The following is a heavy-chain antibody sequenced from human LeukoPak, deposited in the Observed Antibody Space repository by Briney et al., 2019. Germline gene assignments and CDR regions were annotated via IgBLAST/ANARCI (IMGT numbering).Heavy chain of an antibody. CDR3: ARGEAYSYQGLVDY. Sequence: GGSLRLSCAASGFTFSSYAMHWVRQAPGKGLEWVAVISYDGSNKYYADSVKGRFTISRDNSKNTLYLQMNSLRAEDTAVYYCARGEAYSYQGLVDYWGQGTLVTVSS. D-gene: IGHD5-18*01. V-gene: IGHV3-30-3*01. CDR2: ISYDGSNK. CDR1: GFTFSSYA. J-gene: IGHJ4*02.